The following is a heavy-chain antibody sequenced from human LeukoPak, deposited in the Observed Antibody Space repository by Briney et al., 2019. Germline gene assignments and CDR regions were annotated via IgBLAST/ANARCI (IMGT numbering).Heavy chain of an antibody. V-gene: IGHV3-23*01. J-gene: IGHJ4*02. CDR3: ASLYSSGWYY. CDR1: GFTFRSYA. D-gene: IGHD6-19*01. CDR2: ISYSGNTT. Sequence: GGSLRLSCAASGFTFRSYAMTWVRQAPGKGLEWVSTISYSGNTTYYAVSVRGRFTISRDNSKNTLYQQMDSLSAEDTAVYYCASLYSSGWYYWGQGTLVTVSS.